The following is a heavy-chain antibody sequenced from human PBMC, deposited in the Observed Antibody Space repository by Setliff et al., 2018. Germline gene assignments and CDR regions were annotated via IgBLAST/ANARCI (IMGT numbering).Heavy chain of an antibody. J-gene: IGHJ6*03. D-gene: IGHD5-18*01. CDR1: GYTFTGYY. CDR3: VREGVDTRSSTDYRYYMDV. V-gene: IGHV1-69*05. Sequence: SVKVSCKASGYTFTGYYIHWVRQAPGQGLEWMGGTIPMFGSTSYAQKFQGRVTIITDESTTTAYMELSSLGSEDTAVYYCVREGVDTRSSTDYRYYMDVWGKGTTVTVSS. CDR2: TIPMFGST.